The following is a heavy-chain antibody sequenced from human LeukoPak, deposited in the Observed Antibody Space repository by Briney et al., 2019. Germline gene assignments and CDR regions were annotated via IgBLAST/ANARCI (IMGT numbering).Heavy chain of an antibody. J-gene: IGHJ6*02. D-gene: IGHD5-24*01. CDR1: GFTVSSNY. Sequence: GGSLRLSCAASGFTVSSNYMSWVRQAPGKGLEWVSVIYSGGSTYYADSVKGRFIISRDNSKNTLYLQMNSLRAEDTAVYYCAQSREYYYYGMDVWGQGTTVTVSS. V-gene: IGHV3-66*01. CDR2: IYSGGST. CDR3: AQSREYYYYGMDV.